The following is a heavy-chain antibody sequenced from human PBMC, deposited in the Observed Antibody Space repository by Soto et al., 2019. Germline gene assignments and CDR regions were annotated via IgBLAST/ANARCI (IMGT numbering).Heavy chain of an antibody. J-gene: IGHJ3*02. CDR2: IIPILGIA. CDR1: GGTFSSYT. Sequence: QVQLVQSGAEVKKPGSSVKVSCKASGGTFSSYTISWVRQAPGQGLEWMGRIIPILGIANYAQKFQGRVTISEDKSTSTGYMERSSLRSEDTAVYYCARDTGIAARRHTDAFDIWGQGTMVTVSS. CDR3: ARDTGIAARRHTDAFDI. D-gene: IGHD6-6*01. V-gene: IGHV1-69*08.